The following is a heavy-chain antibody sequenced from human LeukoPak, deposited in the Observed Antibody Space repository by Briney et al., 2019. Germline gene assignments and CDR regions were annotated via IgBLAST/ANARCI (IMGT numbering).Heavy chain of an antibody. D-gene: IGHD4-17*01. CDR3: ARHDYVDYPCDY. CDR2: IYPADSDT. Sequence: GESLKISCMGSGYNFATHWIGWVRQMPGKGLEWMGIIYPADSDTRYSPSFQGQVTISADKSINTAYLQWSSLKASDTAMYYCARHDYVDYPCDYWGQGTLVTVSS. J-gene: IGHJ4*02. V-gene: IGHV5-51*01. CDR1: GYNFATHW.